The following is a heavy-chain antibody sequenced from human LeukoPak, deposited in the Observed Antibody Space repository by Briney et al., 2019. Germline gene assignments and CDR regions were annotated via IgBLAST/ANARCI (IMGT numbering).Heavy chain of an antibody. CDR1: GFTFSSFE. J-gene: IGHJ4*02. CDR2: ISSSGSTI. V-gene: IGHV3-48*03. D-gene: IGHD6-13*01. Sequence: GGSLRLSCAVSGFTFSSFEMNWVRQAPGKGLEWVSYISSSGSTIYYADSVKGRFTISRDNAKNSLYLQMNSLRAEDTAVYYCARIGAGSSRDYWGQGTLVTVSS. CDR3: ARIGAGSSRDY.